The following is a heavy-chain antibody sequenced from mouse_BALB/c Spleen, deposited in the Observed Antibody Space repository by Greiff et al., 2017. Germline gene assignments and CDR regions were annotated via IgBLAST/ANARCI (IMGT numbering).Heavy chain of an antibody. CDR3: ASDEGYYYGRGYWYFDV. CDR2: IYPGDGDT. CDR1: GYTFTSYW. V-gene: IGHV1-87*01. D-gene: IGHD1-1*01. Sequence: QVQLKESGAELARPGASVKLSCKASGYTFTSYWMQWVKQRPGQGLEWIGAIYPGDGDTRYTQKFKGKATLTADKSSSTAYMQLSSLASEDSAVYYCASDEGYYYGRGYWYFDVWGAGTTVTVSS. J-gene: IGHJ1*01.